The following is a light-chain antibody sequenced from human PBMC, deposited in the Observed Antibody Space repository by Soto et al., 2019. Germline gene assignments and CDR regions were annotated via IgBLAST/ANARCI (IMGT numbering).Light chain of an antibody. CDR2: KND. Sequence: QSVLSQPPSASATPGQRVTISCSGTSSNIGKNYVSWYQQLPGAAPKLVIYKNDQWPSGVPDRFSGSKSGTSASLAISGLRPEDEADYYCATWDDSLSGQVVFGGGTKLTVL. V-gene: IGLV1-47*01. CDR3: ATWDDSLSGQVV. J-gene: IGLJ2*01. CDR1: SSNIGKNY.